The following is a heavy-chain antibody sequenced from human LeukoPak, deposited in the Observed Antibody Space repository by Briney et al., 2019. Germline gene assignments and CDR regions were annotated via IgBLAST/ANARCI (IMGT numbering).Heavy chain of an antibody. D-gene: IGHD5-18*01. CDR1: GGSISNYY. J-gene: IGHJ6*02. CDR3: ARAKGYTYGGDFYFYYGMDV. CDR2: ISYIGNT. Sequence: SEALSLTCTVSGGSISNYYWSWIRQPPGKGLEWIGYISYIGNTNYSPSLKSRVTISIDTSENQLSLKLSSVTAADTAVYYCARAKGYTYGGDFYFYYGMDVWGQGTTVTVSS. V-gene: IGHV4-59*13.